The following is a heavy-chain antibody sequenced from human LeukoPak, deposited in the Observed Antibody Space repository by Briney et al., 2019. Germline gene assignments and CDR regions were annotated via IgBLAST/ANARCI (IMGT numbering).Heavy chain of an antibody. CDR1: GYTFTSYG. D-gene: IGHD3-3*01. J-gene: IGHJ6*02. Sequence: ASVKVSCKASGYTFTSYGISWVRQAPGQGLEWMGWISAYNGNTNYAQKLQGRVTMTTDTSTNTAYMELRSLRSDDTAVYYCARCPGGYDFWSGFQDYYGMDVWGQGTTVTVSS. V-gene: IGHV1-18*01. CDR3: ARCPGGYDFWSGFQDYYGMDV. CDR2: ISAYNGNT.